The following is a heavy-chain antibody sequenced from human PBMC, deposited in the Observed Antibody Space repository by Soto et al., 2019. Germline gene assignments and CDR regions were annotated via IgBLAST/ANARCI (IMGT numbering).Heavy chain of an antibody. D-gene: IGHD3-16*01. CDR2: IHYSGST. J-gene: IGHJ4*02. CDR1: GGSVRSGSHY. Sequence: TSETLSLTCTVFGGSVRSGSHYWSWIRQPPGKGLEWIGYIHYSGSTNYNPSLKSRVTISVDTSKNQFSLKLSSVSAADTAVYYCVRGVYSYGSDYWGQGTLVTSPQ. CDR3: VRGVYSYGSDY. V-gene: IGHV4-61*01.